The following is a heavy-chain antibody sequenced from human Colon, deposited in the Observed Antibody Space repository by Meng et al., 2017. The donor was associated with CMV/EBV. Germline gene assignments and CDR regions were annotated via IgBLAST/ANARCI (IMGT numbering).Heavy chain of an antibody. Sequence: GGSLRLSCAASGFTFSSYAMSWVRQAPGKGLEWVSAISGSGYSADYADSVKGRFTISRDNSKNTLFLQMNSLRVEDTAVYYCAKGLSASQYYFDSWGQGTLVTVSS. CDR1: GFTFSSYA. CDR2: ISGSGYSA. CDR3: AKGLSASQYYFDS. D-gene: IGHD3-16*01. J-gene: IGHJ4*02. V-gene: IGHV3-23*01.